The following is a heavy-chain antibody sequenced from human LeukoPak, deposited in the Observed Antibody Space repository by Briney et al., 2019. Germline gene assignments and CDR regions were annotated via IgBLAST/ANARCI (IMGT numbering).Heavy chain of an antibody. CDR1: GFTFSSYG. CDR2: ISGSGGST. V-gene: IGHV3-23*01. CDR3: AKDKGTYYDILTGYPNPGFDY. D-gene: IGHD3-9*01. J-gene: IGHJ4*02. Sequence: GGSLRLSCAASGFTFSSYGMSWVRQAPGKGLEWVSGISGSGGSTYYADSVKGRFTISRDNSKNTLYLQMNSLRAEDTAIYFCAKDKGTYYDILTGYPNPGFDYWGQGTLVTVSS.